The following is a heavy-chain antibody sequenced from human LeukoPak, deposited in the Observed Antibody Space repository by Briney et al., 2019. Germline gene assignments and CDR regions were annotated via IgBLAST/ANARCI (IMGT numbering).Heavy chain of an antibody. CDR2: ISSSSSYI. CDR1: GFTFSSYS. CDR3: ARDPRGYCSSTSCTRGAFDI. J-gene: IGHJ3*02. V-gene: IGHV3-21*01. Sequence: PGGSLRLSCAASGFTFSSYSMNWVRQAPGKGLEWVSSISSSSSYIYYADSVKGRFTISRDNAKNSLYLQMNSLRAEDTAVYYCARDPRGYCSSTSCTRGAFDIWGQGTMVTVSS. D-gene: IGHD2-2*01.